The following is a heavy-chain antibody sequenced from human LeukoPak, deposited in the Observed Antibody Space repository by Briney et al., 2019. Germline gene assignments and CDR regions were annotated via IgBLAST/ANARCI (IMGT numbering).Heavy chain of an antibody. CDR1: GFTFNRYS. CDR3: ARGDSSGAYYYGMDV. Sequence: GGSLRLSCAASGFTFNRYSMSWVRQAPGKGLEWVANIKQDGSEKYYVDSVKGRFTISRDNAKNSLYLQMNSLRAEDTAVYYCARGDSSGAYYYGMDVWGQGTTVTVSS. D-gene: IGHD3-22*01. V-gene: IGHV3-7*01. CDR2: IKQDGSEK. J-gene: IGHJ6*02.